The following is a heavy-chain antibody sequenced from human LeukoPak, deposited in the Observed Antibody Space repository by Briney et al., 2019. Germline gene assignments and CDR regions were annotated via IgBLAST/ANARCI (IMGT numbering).Heavy chain of an antibody. D-gene: IGHD6-13*01. CDR2: ISYDGSNK. CDR3: AKDGGIAYYYGTDV. Sequence: GGSLRLSCAASGFTFSSYGMHWVRQAPGKGLEWVAVISYDGSNKYYADSVKGRFTISRDNSKNTLYLQMNSLRAEDTAVYYCAKDGGIAYYYGTDVWGQGTTVTVSS. CDR1: GFTFSSYG. V-gene: IGHV3-30*18. J-gene: IGHJ6*02.